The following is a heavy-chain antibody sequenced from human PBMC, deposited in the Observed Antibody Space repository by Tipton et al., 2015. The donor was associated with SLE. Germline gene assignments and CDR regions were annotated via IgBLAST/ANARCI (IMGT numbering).Heavy chain of an antibody. CDR3: ARETLVVPAAIGDYYYYYGMDV. V-gene: IGHV4-30-4*01. D-gene: IGHD2-2*02. CDR1: GGPISSGDYH. CDR2: IYYSGGT. J-gene: IGHJ6*02. Sequence: LRLSCTVSGGPISSGDYHWSWIRQPPGKGLEWIGSIYYSGGTYYNASLQSRVTISLDPSKNQFSLQLSSVTAADTAVYYCARETLVVPAAIGDYYYYYGMDVWGQGTTVTVSS.